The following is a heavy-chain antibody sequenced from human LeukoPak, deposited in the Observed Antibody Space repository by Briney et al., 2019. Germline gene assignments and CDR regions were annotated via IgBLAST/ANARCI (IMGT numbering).Heavy chain of an antibody. V-gene: IGHV1-18*01. D-gene: IGHD3-9*01. CDR1: GYTFTSYG. Sequence: GASVKVSCKASGYTFTSYGISWVRQAPGQGLEWMGWISAYNGNTNYAQKLQGRVTMTTDTSTSTAYMELRSLRSDDTAVYYCARMGDTYYDILTGYYINDYWGQGTLVTVSS. CDR2: ISAYNGNT. J-gene: IGHJ4*02. CDR3: ARMGDTYYDILTGYYINDY.